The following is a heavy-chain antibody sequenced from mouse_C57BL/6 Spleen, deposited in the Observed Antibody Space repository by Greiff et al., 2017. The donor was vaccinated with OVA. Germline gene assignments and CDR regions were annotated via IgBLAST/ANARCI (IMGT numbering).Heavy chain of an antibody. CDR2: ILPSIGRT. CDR3: ARNYGSSSYWYFDV. D-gene: IGHD1-1*01. CDR1: DSEVFPIAY. V-gene: IGHV15-2*01. Sequence: VQLQQSGSELRSPGSSVKLSCKDFDSEVFPIAYMSWVRQKPGHGFEWIGGILPSIGRTIYGEKFEDKATLDADTLSNTAYLELNSLTSEDSAIYYCARNYGSSSYWYFDVWGTGTTVTVSS. J-gene: IGHJ1*03.